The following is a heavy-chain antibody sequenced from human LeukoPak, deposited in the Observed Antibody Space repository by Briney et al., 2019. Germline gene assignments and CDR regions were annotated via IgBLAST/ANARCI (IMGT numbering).Heavy chain of an antibody. D-gene: IGHD3-22*01. Sequence: GASVKVSCKASGYTFTSYGISWVRQAPGQGLEWMGWISAYNGNTNYAQKLQGRVTMTTDTSTSTAYMELRSLRSDDTAVYYCARDSGSYDSSGYLRYWGQGTLVTVSS. CDR3: ARDSGSYDSSGYLRY. J-gene: IGHJ4*02. V-gene: IGHV1-18*01. CDR2: ISAYNGNT. CDR1: GYTFTSYG.